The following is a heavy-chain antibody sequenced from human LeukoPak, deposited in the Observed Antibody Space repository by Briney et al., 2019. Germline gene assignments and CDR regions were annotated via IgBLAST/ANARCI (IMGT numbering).Heavy chain of an antibody. CDR1: GFTFSSYE. Sequence: GGSLRLSCAASGFTFSSYEMNWVRQAPGKGLEWVSYVSSSGSTIYYADSVKGRFTISRGNAKNSLYLQMNSLRAEDTAVYYCARVRGQWLVRGGFDYWGQGTLVTVSS. D-gene: IGHD6-19*01. J-gene: IGHJ4*02. CDR3: ARVRGQWLVRGGFDY. V-gene: IGHV3-48*03. CDR2: VSSSGSTI.